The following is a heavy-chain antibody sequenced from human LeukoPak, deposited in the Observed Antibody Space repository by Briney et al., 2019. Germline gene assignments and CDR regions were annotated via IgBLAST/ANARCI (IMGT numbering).Heavy chain of an antibody. CDR1: GYSFTTYW. CDR2: IYPGDSDT. CDR3: ARRPTAYGSGSYFDS. V-gene: IGHV5-51*01. D-gene: IGHD3-10*01. J-gene: IGHJ4*02. Sequence: GESLKISCKGSGYSFTTYWIGWVRQMPGKGLEWLGIIYPGDSDTRYSPSFQGQVTISADKSISTAYLQWSSLKASDTAMYYCARRPTAYGSGSYFDSWGQGTLVTVSS.